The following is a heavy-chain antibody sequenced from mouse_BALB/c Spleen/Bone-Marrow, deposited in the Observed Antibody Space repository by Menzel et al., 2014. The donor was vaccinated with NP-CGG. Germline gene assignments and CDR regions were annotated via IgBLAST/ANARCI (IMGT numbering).Heavy chain of an antibody. Sequence: EVKLLESGGGLVQPGGSLRLSCATSGFTFTDYYMNWVRQPPGKALEWLGFIRNKANGYTTEYSASVKGRFTISRDNSQSILYLQMNTLRAEDSATYYCARDKGGILFDYRGQGTTLTVSS. CDR2: IRNKANGYTT. V-gene: IGHV7-3*02. J-gene: IGHJ2*01. CDR3: ARDKGGILFDY. D-gene: IGHD1-1*02. CDR1: GFTFTDYY.